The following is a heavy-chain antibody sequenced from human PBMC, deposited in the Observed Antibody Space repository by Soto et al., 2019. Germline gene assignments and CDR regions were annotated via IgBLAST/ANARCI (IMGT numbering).Heavy chain of an antibody. CDR1: GFTFSSYA. J-gene: IGHJ6*03. CDR3: AREMVGPAAMSHYYMDV. CDR2: ISSSGSST. Sequence: TGGSLRLSCAASGFTFSSYAMSWVRQAPGKGLVWVSRISSSGSSTNYADSVKGRFTISRDNAKNTLYLQMNSLRAEDTAVYYCAREMVGPAAMSHYYMDVWGKGTTVTVSS. V-gene: IGHV3-74*01. D-gene: IGHD2-2*01.